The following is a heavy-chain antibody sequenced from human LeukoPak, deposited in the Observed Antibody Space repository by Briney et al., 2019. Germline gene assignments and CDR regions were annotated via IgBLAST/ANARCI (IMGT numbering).Heavy chain of an antibody. Sequence: GASVKVSCKASGYTFTSYYMHWVRQAPGQGLEWMGIINPSGGSTSYAQKFQGRVTMTRDMSMSTVYMELSSLRSEDTAVYYCATSYTVTTDYWGQGTLVTVSS. CDR2: INPSGGST. V-gene: IGHV1-46*01. CDR1: GYTFTSYY. CDR3: ATSYTVTTDY. J-gene: IGHJ4*02. D-gene: IGHD4-17*01.